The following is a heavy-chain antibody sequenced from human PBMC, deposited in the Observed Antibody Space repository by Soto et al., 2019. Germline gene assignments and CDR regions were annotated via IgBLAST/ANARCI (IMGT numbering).Heavy chain of an antibody. Sequence: GGSLRLSCAASGFTFSSYSMSWVRQAPGKGLEWVSAISGSGGSTYYADSVKGRFTISRDNSKNTLYLQMNSLRAEDMAVYYCAKDREMATAQDDYWGQGTLVTVSS. J-gene: IGHJ4*02. V-gene: IGHV3-23*01. CDR1: GFTFSSYS. D-gene: IGHD5-18*01. CDR3: AKDREMATAQDDY. CDR2: ISGSGGST.